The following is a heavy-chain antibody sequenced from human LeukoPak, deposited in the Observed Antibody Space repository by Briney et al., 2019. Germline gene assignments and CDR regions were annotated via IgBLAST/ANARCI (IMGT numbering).Heavy chain of an antibody. CDR3: AESPHQYCSGGSCYLGWFDP. Sequence: GGSLRLSCAASGFTFSSYGMHWVRQAPGKGLEWVAFIRYDGSNKYYADSVKGRFTISRDNSKNTLYLQMNSLRAEDTAVYYCAESPHQYCSGGSCYLGWFDPWGQGTLVTVSS. CDR2: IRYDGSNK. CDR1: GFTFSSYG. D-gene: IGHD2-15*01. V-gene: IGHV3-30*02. J-gene: IGHJ5*02.